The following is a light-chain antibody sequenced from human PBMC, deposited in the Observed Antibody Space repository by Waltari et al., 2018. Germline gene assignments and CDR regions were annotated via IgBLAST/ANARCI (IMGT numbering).Light chain of an antibody. J-gene: IGLJ2*01. Sequence: YELTQPPSVSVAPGNTANITGAGRDIREKTVHWYQQKSGQAPVLVIYDDPVRPSGIPERISGSDTATLTIAGVEAGDEAVYCCQVWDASGDHPVFGGGTRLTVL. CDR1: DIREKT. CDR3: QVWDASGDHPV. CDR2: DDP. V-gene: IGLV3-21*03.